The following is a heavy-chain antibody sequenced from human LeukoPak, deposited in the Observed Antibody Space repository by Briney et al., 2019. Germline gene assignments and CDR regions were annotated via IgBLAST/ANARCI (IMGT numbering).Heavy chain of an antibody. CDR3: ARVTTGSYYSDF. CDR2: IYIGVST. D-gene: IGHD3-10*01. CDR1: VVSISIFY. Sequence: PSETLSLTCTVSVVSISIFYWSWIRQPAGKGLECIWHIYIGVSTNYNPSLKSRVTMSLATYKHQFSMKMSSVTAADTAVYYCARVTTGSYYSDFWGQGTLVTVSS. V-gene: IGHV4-4*07. J-gene: IGHJ4*02.